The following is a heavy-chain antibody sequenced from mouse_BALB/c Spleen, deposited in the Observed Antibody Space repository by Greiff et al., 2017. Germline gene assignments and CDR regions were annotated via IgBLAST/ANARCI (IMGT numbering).Heavy chain of an antibody. CDR3: ARSRITNYFDY. V-gene: IGHV1-7*01. CDR2: INPSTGYT. CDR1: GYTFTSYW. J-gene: IGHJ2*01. Sequence: VQLQQSGAELAKPGASVKMSCKASGYTFTSYWMHWVKQRPGQGLEWIGYINPSTGYTEYNQKFKDKATLTADKSSSTAYMQLSSLTSEDSAVYYCARSRITNYFDYWGQGTTLTVSS. D-gene: IGHD2-4*01.